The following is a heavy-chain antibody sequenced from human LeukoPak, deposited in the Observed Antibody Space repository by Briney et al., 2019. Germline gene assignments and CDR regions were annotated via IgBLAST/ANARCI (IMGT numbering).Heavy chain of an antibody. Sequence: SETLSPTCAVYGGSLSGSYWSWIRQPPGKGLEWIGEINHSGSANYNPSLKSRVTPSIDKSKNQFSLNLNSVTAADTAVYYCARARRDSGYYKVDYWGQGTLVTVSS. CDR1: GGSLSGSY. CDR2: INHSGSA. V-gene: IGHV4-34*01. J-gene: IGHJ4*02. D-gene: IGHD3-3*01. CDR3: ARARRDSGYYKVDY.